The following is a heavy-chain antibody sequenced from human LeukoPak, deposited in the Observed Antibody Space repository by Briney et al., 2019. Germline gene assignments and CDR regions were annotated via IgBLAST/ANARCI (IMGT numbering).Heavy chain of an antibody. CDR3: ARINGYCSSASCSLTFDF. CDR2: SNPGDSDT. V-gene: IGHV5-51*01. Sequence: GESLKISCKGSGYSFISYWIGWVRQMPGKGLEWMGISNPGDSDTRYSPSFRGQVTISADKSISTAYLQWSSLKASDTAMYYCARINGYCSSASCSLTFDFWGQGTLVIVST. D-gene: IGHD2-2*03. J-gene: IGHJ4*02. CDR1: GYSFISYW.